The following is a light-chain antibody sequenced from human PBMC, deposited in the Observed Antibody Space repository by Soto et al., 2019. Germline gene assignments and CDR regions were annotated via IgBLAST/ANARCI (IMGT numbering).Light chain of an antibody. CDR3: QQYNSYSLT. J-gene: IGKJ4*01. CDR2: KAS. Sequence: DIQMTQSPSTLSASVGDRVTITCRASQSISSWLAWYQQKPGKAPKFLIYKASNLASGVPSRFSGSGSGTEFTLTISSLQPDDFAAYYCQQYNSYSLTFGGGTKVEIK. V-gene: IGKV1-5*03. CDR1: QSISSW.